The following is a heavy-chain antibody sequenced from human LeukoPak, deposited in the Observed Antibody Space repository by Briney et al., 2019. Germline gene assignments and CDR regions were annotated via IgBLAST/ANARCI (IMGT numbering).Heavy chain of an antibody. CDR3: ARGAWQVSY. CDR2: IYSSGST. D-gene: IGHD6-19*01. Sequence: SETLSLTCTVSGGSINSGGYYWSWIRQPAGKGLEWIGRIYSSGSTNYNPSLKSRVTISVDTSKNQFSLKLSSVTAADTAVYYCARGAWQVSYWGQGTLVTVSS. CDR1: GGSINSGGYY. V-gene: IGHV4-61*02. J-gene: IGHJ4*02.